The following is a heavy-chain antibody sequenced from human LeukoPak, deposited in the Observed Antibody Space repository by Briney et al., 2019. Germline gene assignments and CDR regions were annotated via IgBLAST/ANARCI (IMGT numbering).Heavy chain of an antibody. CDR2: RCDDGRD. Sequence: PSETLSLTCTVSGVSISTSCWSWIRQSPGRGLEWVGYRCDDGRDHYNPSLRSRVSRVTISVDASEKQFSLSLRSVTAADTAMYFCARTTRVTPDGRAEYFEDWGQGTLVIVSS. J-gene: IGHJ1*01. D-gene: IGHD4-11*01. V-gene: IGHV4-59*03. CDR1: GVSISTSC. CDR3: ARTTRVTPDGRAEYFED.